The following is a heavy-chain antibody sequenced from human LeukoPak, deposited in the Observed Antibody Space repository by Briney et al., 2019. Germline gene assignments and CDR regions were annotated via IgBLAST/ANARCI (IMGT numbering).Heavy chain of an antibody. J-gene: IGHJ6*03. CDR3: ARHGHYDFWSGYQPDYYYYYMDV. CDR2: IYYSGST. V-gene: IGHV4-59*08. Sequence: SETLSLTCTVSGVSISSYYWSWLRQPPGKGLEWIGYIYYSGSTNYNPSLKSRVTISVDTSKNQFSLKLSSVTAADTAVYYCARHGHYDFWSGYQPDYYYYYMDVWGKGTTVTVSS. CDR1: GVSISSYY. D-gene: IGHD3-3*01.